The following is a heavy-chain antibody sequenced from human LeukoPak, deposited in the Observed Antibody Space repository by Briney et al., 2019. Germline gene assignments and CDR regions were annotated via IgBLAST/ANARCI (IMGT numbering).Heavy chain of an antibody. CDR2: INWNGGST. Sequence: PGGSLRLSCAASGFTFDDYGMSWVRQAPGKGLEWVSGINWNGGSTGYADTVKGRFTVSRDNTKNSLYLQMNSLRAEDTAVYYCATTGYSSRNYWGQGTLVTVSS. J-gene: IGHJ4*02. CDR3: ATTGYSSRNY. V-gene: IGHV3-20*04. D-gene: IGHD6-13*01. CDR1: GFTFDDYG.